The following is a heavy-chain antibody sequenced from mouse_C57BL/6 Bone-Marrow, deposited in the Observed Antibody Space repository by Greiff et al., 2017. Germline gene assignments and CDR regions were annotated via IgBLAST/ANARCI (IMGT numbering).Heavy chain of an antibody. CDR2: IYHRDGST. V-gene: IGHV1-85*01. J-gene: IGHJ1*03. Sequence: QVQLKQSGPELVQPGASVKLSCKASGYTFTSYDINWVKQRPGQGLEWIGWIYHRDGSTKYNEKFKGKAKLTVDTSSSTAYMELHSLTSVYSAVYFCARDYGSSYWYFDVGGTGTTVTVSA. CDR1: GYTFTSYD. D-gene: IGHD1-1*01. CDR3: ARDYGSSYWYFDV.